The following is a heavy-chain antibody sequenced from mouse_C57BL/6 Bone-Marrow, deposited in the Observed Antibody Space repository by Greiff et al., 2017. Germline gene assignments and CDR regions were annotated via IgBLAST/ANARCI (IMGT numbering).Heavy chain of an antibody. V-gene: IGHV1-4*01. CDR2: INPSSGYT. D-gene: IGHD1-2*01. Sequence: QVHVKQSGAELARPGASVKMSCKASGYTFTSYTMHWVKQRPGQGLDWIGYINPSSGYTKYNQKFKDKATLTADKSSSTAYMQLSSLTSEDSAVYYCAITTAFDYWGQGTTLTVSS. CDR1: GYTFTSYT. J-gene: IGHJ2*01. CDR3: AITTAFDY.